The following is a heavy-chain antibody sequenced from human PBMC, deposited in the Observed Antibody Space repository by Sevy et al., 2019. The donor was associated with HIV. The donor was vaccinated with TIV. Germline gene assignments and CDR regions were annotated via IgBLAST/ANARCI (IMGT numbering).Heavy chain of an antibody. Sequence: GGSLIVSCAASGFTFSKYSMSWVRQPPGKGLEWVSTLSFGCGEINYADSVKGRFTIYRDNSKSSVYLQMNNLRPEDTAVYYCAREGCTKPHDYWGQGTLVTVSS. J-gene: IGHJ4*02. CDR1: GFTFSKYS. V-gene: IGHV3-23*01. CDR3: AREGCTKPHDY. CDR2: LSFGCGEI. D-gene: IGHD2-8*01.